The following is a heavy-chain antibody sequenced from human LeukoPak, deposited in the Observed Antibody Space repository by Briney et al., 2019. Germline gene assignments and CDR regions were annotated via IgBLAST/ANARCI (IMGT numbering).Heavy chain of an antibody. CDR1: GFTFNNYA. D-gene: IGHD6-13*01. J-gene: IGHJ4*02. CDR3: AKVSAAGFDY. CDR2: ISGSGGST. Sequence: GGSLRLSCAASGFTFNNYAMNWVRQAPGKGLEWVSAISGSGGSTYYADSVKGRFTISRDNSKNTLYLQMNSLRAEDTAVYYCAKVSAAGFDYWGQGTLVTVSS. V-gene: IGHV3-23*01.